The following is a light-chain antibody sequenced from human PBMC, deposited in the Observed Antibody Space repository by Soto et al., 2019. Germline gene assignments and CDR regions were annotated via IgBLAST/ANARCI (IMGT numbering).Light chain of an antibody. CDR2: GAS. Sequence: DIVLTQSPGTLPLSPGERATLSCRACQSVSSTYLAWYQQKPGQAPRLLIYGASSRATGIPDRFSGSGSGTDFTLTISRLEPEDFAVYYCQQYGSSLFTFGPGT. J-gene: IGKJ3*01. CDR1: QSVSSTY. CDR3: QQYGSSLFT. V-gene: IGKV3-20*01.